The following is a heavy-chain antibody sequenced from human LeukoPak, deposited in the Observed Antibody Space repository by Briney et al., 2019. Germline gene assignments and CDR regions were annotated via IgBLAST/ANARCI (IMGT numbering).Heavy chain of an antibody. D-gene: IGHD3-22*01. J-gene: IGHJ4*02. CDR2: VNPNSGNT. CDR1: GYTFTSYD. Sequence: ASVKVSCKASGYTFTSYDINWVRQATGQGLEWMGWVNPNSGNTGYAQKFQGRVTMTRNTSISTAYMELSSLRSEDTAVYYCARALPPPLSYYYDSSGNNFDYWGQGTLVTVSS. CDR3: ARALPPPLSYYYDSSGNNFDY. V-gene: IGHV1-8*01.